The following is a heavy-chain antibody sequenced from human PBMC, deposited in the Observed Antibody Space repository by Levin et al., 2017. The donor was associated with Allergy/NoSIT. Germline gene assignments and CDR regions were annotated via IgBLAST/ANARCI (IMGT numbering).Heavy chain of an antibody. CDR1: GFTFSSYG. J-gene: IGHJ3*02. D-gene: IGHD3-3*01. Sequence: PGGSLRLSCAASGFTFSSYGMHWVRQAPGKGLEWVAVISYDGSNKYYADSVKGRFTISRDNSKNTLYLQMNSLRAEDTAVYYCAKEVPPRFVTEGDDAFDSWGQGTMVTVSS. V-gene: IGHV3-30*18. CDR3: AKEVPPRFVTEGDDAFDS. CDR2: ISYDGSNK.